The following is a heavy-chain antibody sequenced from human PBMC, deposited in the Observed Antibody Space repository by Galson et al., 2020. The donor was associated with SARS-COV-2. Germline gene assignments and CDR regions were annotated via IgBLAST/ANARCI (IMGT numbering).Heavy chain of an antibody. D-gene: IGHD3-22*01. CDR1: GFTFSSYA. Sequence: GGSLRLSCAASGFTFSSYAMHWVRQAPGKGLEWVAVISYDGSNKYYADSVKGRFTISRYNSKNTLYLQMNSLRAEYTAVYYCARDLVIYPIDYWGQGTLVTVSS. J-gene: IGHJ4*02. CDR2: ISYDGSNK. V-gene: IGHV3-30*01. CDR3: ARDLVIYPIDY.